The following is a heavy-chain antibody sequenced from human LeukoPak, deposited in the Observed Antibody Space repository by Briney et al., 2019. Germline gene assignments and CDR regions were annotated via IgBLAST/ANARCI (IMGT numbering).Heavy chain of an antibody. CDR1: GYTFTSYG. D-gene: IGHD1-26*01. CDR2: ISAYNGNT. V-gene: IGHV1-18*01. CDR3: ARIVGATGSPSYYYYGMDV. J-gene: IGHJ6*02. Sequence: ASVKVSCKASGYTFTSYGIRWVRQAPGQGLEWMGWISAYNGNTNYAQKLQGRVTMTTDTSTSTAYMELRSLRSDDTAVYYCARIVGATGSPSYYYYGMDVWGQGTTVTVSS.